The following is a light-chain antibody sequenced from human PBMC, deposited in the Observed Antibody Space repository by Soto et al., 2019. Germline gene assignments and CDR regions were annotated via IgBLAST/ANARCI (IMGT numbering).Light chain of an antibody. Sequence: QSALTQPASVSGSPGQSITISCTGTSSDVGIYNFVSWYQQHPGKAPKLIIYEVTNRPSGVSDRFSGFKSGNTAYLTISGLQDDEEPAYYCSSYKTETSLVFGTGTKVTVL. V-gene: IGLV2-14*01. CDR2: EVT. CDR3: SSYKTETSLV. J-gene: IGLJ1*01. CDR1: SSDVGIYNF.